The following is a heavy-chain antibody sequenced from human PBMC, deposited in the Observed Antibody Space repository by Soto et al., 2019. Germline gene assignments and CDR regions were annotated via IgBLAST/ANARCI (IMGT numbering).Heavy chain of an antibody. CDR1: GFTLNTRC. V-gene: IGHV3-7*04. Sequence: GGSLRLSCAASGFTLNTRCMSWVRQAPGKGLEWVANINQDGSEKYCLDSVKGRFTISRDNAKNSLSLQMNSLRAEDTAMYYCARDYDRTPGIYWGQGTLVTVSS. D-gene: IGHD3-22*01. J-gene: IGHJ4*02. CDR2: INQDGSEK. CDR3: ARDYDRTPGIY.